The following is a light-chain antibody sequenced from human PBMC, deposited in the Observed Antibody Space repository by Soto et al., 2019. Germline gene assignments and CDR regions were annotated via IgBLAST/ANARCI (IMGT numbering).Light chain of an antibody. CDR2: GAF. V-gene: IGKV1-39*01. CDR3: QQTYGAPMYT. Sequence: DIQLTQSPSYLSASIGDRVTITCRASQSVRTFLNWYQQKPGIAPKPLISGAFTLHTGVPSRFDGTGSGTDFALTISSLQPEDFGIYFCQQTYGAPMYTFGQGTKLDIK. CDR1: QSVRTF. J-gene: IGKJ2*01.